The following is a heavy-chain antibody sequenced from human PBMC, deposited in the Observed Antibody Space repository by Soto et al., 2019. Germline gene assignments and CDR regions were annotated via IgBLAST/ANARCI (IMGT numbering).Heavy chain of an antibody. CDR2: INPNSGGK. J-gene: IGHJ5*02. CDR1: GYTFTGYY. V-gene: IGHV1-2*07. Sequence: GASVKVSCKASGYTFTGYYMHWVRQAPGQGLEWMRWINPNSGGKNYAHKFQGRVTMTMDTSISVDDMHMSSLKSEATAAHSCEIDSKNWLNWFDPSDQAPLVNVSS. CDR3: EIDSKNWLNWFDP. D-gene: IGHD1-1*01.